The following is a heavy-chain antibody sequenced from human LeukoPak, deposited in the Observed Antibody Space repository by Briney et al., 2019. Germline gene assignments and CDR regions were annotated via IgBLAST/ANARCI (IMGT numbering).Heavy chain of an antibody. CDR3: ARSCRILDIVATIRARLGGNGFDI. CDR2: IYYTGNT. D-gene: IGHD5-12*01. V-gene: IGHV4-39*07. Sequence: PSETLSLTCSVSGDSITGYYWGWIRQPPGKGLEWIGNIYYTGNTYYNSSLKSRVTIAVETSKNQFSLKLSSVTAADKAVYYCARSCRILDIVATIRARLGGNGFDIWGQGTMVTVSP. CDR1: GDSITGYY. J-gene: IGHJ3*02.